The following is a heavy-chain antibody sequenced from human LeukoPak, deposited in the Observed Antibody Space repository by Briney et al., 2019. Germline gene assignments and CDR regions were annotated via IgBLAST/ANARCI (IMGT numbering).Heavy chain of an antibody. CDR2: IYYSGSP. Sequence: PSETLSLTCTVSGGSISSSNHWWGWLRQPPGKGLEWIGSIYYSGSPSYSPSLKSRVTISVDTSKNQLSLKLSSVTAADTAVYYCARPSSSGNYYYWGQGTLVTVS. V-gene: IGHV4-39*01. CDR3: ARPSSSGNYYY. J-gene: IGHJ4*02. CDR1: GGSISSSNHW. D-gene: IGHD1-26*01.